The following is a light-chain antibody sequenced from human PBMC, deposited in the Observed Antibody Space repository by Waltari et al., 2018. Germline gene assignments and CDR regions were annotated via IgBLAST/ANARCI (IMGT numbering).Light chain of an antibody. J-gene: IGKJ4*01. CDR1: QNVGTS. CDR2: GAY. V-gene: IGKV3-15*01. Sequence: EILVTQSPATLSVSPGGRVPLSCRASQNVGTSLAWYQQKPGQTPSLLIFGAYSRASGVPARFSGSGSGTDFTLAISSLQSEDFAVYYCQQYEDWPRHSFGGGTKVQIE. CDR3: QQYEDWPRHS.